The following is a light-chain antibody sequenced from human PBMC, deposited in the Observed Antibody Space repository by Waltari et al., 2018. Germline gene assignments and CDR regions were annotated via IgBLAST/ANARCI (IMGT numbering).Light chain of an antibody. CDR1: QSVSSY. CDR3: QQRSNWPPFT. J-gene: IGKJ3*01. Sequence: EIVLTQSPATLSLSPGARATLSCRASQSVSSYLAWYQQKPGKAPRPLIYDASNRATGIPARFSGSGSGTDFTLTISSLEPEDFAVYYCQQRSNWPPFTFGPGTKVDIK. V-gene: IGKV3-11*01. CDR2: DAS.